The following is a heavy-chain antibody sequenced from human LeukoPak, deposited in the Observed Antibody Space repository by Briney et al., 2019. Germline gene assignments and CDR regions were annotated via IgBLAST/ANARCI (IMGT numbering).Heavy chain of an antibody. CDR2: IYTSGST. J-gene: IGHJ1*01. V-gene: IGHV4-61*02. CDR1: GGSISSGSYY. CDR3: ARGSSSWLSGTNEYFQH. D-gene: IGHD6-13*01. Sequence: PSETLSLTCTVSGGSISSGSYYWSWIRQPAGKGLEWIGRIYTSGSTNYNPSLKSRVTISVDTSKNQFSLKLSSVTAADTAVYYCARGSSSWLSGTNEYFQHWGQGTLVTVSS.